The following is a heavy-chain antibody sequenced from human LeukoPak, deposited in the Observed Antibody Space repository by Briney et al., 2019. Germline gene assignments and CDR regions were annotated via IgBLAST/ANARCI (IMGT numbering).Heavy chain of an antibody. CDR2: ISAYNGNT. D-gene: IGHD3-10*01. CDR3: ARDKAYGSGSYYVQDPSNYNWFDP. J-gene: IGHJ5*02. Sequence: ASVKVSCKASGYTFTSYGISWVRQAPGQGLEWMGWISAYNGNTNYAQKLQGRVTMTTDTSTSTAYMELRSLRSDDTAVYYCARDKAYGSGSYYVQDPSNYNWFDPWGQGTLVTVSS. CDR1: GYTFTSYG. V-gene: IGHV1-18*01.